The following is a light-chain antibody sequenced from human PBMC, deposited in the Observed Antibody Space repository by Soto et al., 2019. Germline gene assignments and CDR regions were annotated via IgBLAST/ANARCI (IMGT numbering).Light chain of an antibody. V-gene: IGLV2-14*01. Sequence: QSALTQPASLSGSPGQSITISCTGTSSDVGGYNYVSWYQQHPGKAPKLIIYDVSNRPSGVSNRFSGSKSGNTASLTISGLQAEDESDYYCSSYTSSSTLLYVFGTGTKLTVL. CDR1: SSDVGGYNY. CDR3: SSYTSSSTLLYV. J-gene: IGLJ1*01. CDR2: DVS.